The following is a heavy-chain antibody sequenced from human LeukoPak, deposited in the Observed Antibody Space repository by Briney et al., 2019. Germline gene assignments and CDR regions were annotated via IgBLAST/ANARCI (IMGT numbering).Heavy chain of an antibody. D-gene: IGHD6-13*01. Sequence: PGGSLRLSCAASGFTFDDYAMHWVRHAPGKGLEWVSGISWNSGSIGYADSVKGRFTISRDNAKNSLYLQMNSLRAEDTAVYYCARDSSSSWPYYYYYMDVWGKGTTVTVSS. V-gene: IGHV3-9*01. CDR1: GFTFDDYA. CDR2: ISWNSGSI. CDR3: ARDSSSSWPYYYYYMDV. J-gene: IGHJ6*03.